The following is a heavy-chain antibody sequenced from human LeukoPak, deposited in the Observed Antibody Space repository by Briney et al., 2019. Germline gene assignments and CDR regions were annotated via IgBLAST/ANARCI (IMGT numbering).Heavy chain of an antibody. V-gene: IGHV1-2*02. J-gene: IGHJ4*02. CDR1: GYPFTGYY. D-gene: IGHD4-23*01. CDR2: INPNSGGT. Sequence: ASVKVSCKASGYPFTGYYMHWVRQAPGQGLEWMGWINPNSGGTNYAQKFQGRVTMTRDTSISTAYMELSRLRSDDTAVYYCATLGVTTLGRFDYWGQGTLVTVSS. CDR3: ATLGVTTLGRFDY.